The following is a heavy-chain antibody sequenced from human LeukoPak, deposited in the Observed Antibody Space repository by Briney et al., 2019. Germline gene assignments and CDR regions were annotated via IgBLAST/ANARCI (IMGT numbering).Heavy chain of an antibody. V-gene: IGHV5-51*01. Sequence: GESLKISCKGSGYSFTSYWIGWVRQMPGKGLEWMGIIYPGDSDTRYSPSFQGQVTISADKSISTAYLQWSSLKASDTAMYYCASMDFHDSSGYYYGYFDYWGQGTLVTVSS. CDR3: ASMDFHDSSGYYYGYFDY. D-gene: IGHD3-22*01. CDR1: GYSFTSYW. CDR2: IYPGDSDT. J-gene: IGHJ4*02.